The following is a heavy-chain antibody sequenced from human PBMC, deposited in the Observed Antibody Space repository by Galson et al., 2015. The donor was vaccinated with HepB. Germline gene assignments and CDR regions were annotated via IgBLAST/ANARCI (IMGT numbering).Heavy chain of an antibody. D-gene: IGHD3-10*01. CDR1: GFTFRSYG. Sequence: SLRLSCAASGFTFRSYGMHWVRQAPGKGLEWVAVIWYDGSNKYYADSVKGRFTISRDNSKNTLYLQMNSLRAEDTAVYYCARDRPRLLGFGAYFDHWGQGTLVTVAS. CDR3: ARDRPRLLGFGAYFDH. V-gene: IGHV3-33*08. J-gene: IGHJ4*02. CDR2: IWYDGSNK.